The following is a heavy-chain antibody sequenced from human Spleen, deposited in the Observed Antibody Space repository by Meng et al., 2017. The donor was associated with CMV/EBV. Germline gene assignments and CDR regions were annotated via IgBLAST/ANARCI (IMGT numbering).Heavy chain of an antibody. CDR1: GGSFSGYY. CDR2: INHSGST. V-gene: IGHV4-34*01. J-gene: IGHJ4*02. CDR3: ARLYSGSYSDYFDY. Sequence: SETLSLTCAVYGGSFSGYYWSWIRQPPGKGLEWIGEINHSGSTNYNPSLKSRVTISVDTSKNQFSLKLSSVTAADTAVYYCARLYSGSYSDYFDYWGQGTLVTVSS. D-gene: IGHD1-26*01.